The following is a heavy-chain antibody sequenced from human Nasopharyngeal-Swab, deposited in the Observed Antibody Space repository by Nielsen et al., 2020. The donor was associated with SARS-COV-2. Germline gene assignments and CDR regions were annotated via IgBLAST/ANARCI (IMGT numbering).Heavy chain of an antibody. Sequence: SETLSLTCAVYGGSFSGYYWSWIRQPPGKGLEWIGEINHSGSTNYNPSLKSRVTISVDTSKSQFSLKLSSVTAADTAVYYCARSFRGTTPRDAFDIWGQGTMVTVSS. J-gene: IGHJ3*02. CDR1: GGSFSGYY. CDR3: ARSFRGTTPRDAFDI. CDR2: INHSGST. V-gene: IGHV4-34*01. D-gene: IGHD1-7*01.